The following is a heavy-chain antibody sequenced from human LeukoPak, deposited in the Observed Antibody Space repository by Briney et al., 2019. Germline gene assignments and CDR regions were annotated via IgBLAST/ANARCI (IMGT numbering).Heavy chain of an antibody. CDR2: ISYDGSNK. V-gene: IGHV3-30*04. CDR1: GFTFSSYA. CDR3: ARGDIVVVTAIRPKPFDY. Sequence: PGGSLRLSCAASGFTFSSYAMHWVRQAPGKGLEWVAVISYDGSNKYYADSVRGRFTISRDNSKNTLYLQMNSLRAEDTAVYYCARGDIVVVTAIRPKPFDYWGQGTLVTVSS. D-gene: IGHD2-21*02. J-gene: IGHJ4*02.